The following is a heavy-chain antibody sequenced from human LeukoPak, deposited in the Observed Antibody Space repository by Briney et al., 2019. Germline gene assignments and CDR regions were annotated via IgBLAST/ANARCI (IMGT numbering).Heavy chain of an antibody. CDR1: GGSISSSSYY. J-gene: IGHJ4*02. D-gene: IGHD2-2*01. CDR2: IYYSGST. CDR3: ARLYWGWCSSTSGYLIDY. V-gene: IGHV4-39*01. Sequence: SETLSLTCTVSGGSISSSSYYWGWIRQPPGKGLEWIGSIYYSGSTYYNPSLKSRVTISVDTSKNQFSLKLSSVTAADTAVYYCARLYWGWCSSTSGYLIDYWGQGTLATVSS.